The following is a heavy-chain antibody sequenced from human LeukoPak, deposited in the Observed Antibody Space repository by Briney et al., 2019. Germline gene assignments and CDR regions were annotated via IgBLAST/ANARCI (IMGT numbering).Heavy chain of an antibody. CDR3: ARGQYYYDSSGYWYFDY. J-gene: IGHJ4*02. Sequence: PGGSLRLSCAASGFTVSSNYMSWVRQAPGKGLEWVSVIYSGGSTYYADSVKGRFTISRDNSKNTLYLQMNSLRAEDTAVYYCARGQYYYDSSGYWYFDYWGQGTLVTVSS. CDR2: IYSGGST. D-gene: IGHD3-22*01. V-gene: IGHV3-66*01. CDR1: GFTVSSNY.